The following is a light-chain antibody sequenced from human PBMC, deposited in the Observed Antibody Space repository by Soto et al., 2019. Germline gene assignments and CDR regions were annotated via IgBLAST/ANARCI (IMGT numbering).Light chain of an antibody. CDR2: LNSDGSH. J-gene: IGLJ2*01. CDR3: QTWTTGIRV. V-gene: IGLV4-69*01. CDR1: SGHTNYA. Sequence: QLVLTQSPSASASLGASVKLTCTLSSGHTNYAIAWHQQQPDKGPRYLMKLNSDGSHTKGDGIPDRFSGSSSGAERYLTISSLQSEDEADYYCQTWTTGIRVFGGGTKLTVL.